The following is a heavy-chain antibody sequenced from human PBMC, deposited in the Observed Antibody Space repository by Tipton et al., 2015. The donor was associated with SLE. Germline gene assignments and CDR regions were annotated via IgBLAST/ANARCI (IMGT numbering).Heavy chain of an antibody. Sequence: TLSLTCTVSGGSISGHYWSWIRQPPKKGLEWVGYISYSESTTYNPSLKSRVTISLDTSKNQFSLKLSSVTAADTAAYYCARRDITSGLDFWGQGTLVTVSS. CDR2: ISYSEST. V-gene: IGHV4-59*08. D-gene: IGHD3-10*01. CDR3: ARRDITSGLDF. J-gene: IGHJ4*02. CDR1: GGSISGHY.